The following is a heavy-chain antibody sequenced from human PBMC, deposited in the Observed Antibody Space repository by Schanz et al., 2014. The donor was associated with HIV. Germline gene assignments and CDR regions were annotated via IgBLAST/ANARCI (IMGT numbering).Heavy chain of an antibody. CDR2: IIPIFGAA. Sequence: QVQLVQSGAEVKKPGSSVKVSCKASGGTFSSYAISWVRQAPGHALEWMGGIIPIFGAAKNAQKFQGRVTITADESTSTAYMELSSLRSEDTAVYYCARDLSLASSTPTLAFDIWGQGTMVTVSS. V-gene: IGHV1-69*01. CDR1: GGTFSSYA. J-gene: IGHJ3*02. CDR3: ARDLSLASSTPTLAFDI. D-gene: IGHD2-2*01.